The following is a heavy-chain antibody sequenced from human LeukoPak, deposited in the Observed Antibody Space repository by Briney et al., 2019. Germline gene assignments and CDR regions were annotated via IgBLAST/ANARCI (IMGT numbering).Heavy chain of an antibody. V-gene: IGHV4-30-2*01. D-gene: IGHD3-22*01. CDR2: IYHSGGT. Sequence: SETLSLTCTVPGGSISSGGYYWSWIRQPPGKGLEWIGYIYHSGGTYYNPSLKSRVTISVDRSKNQFSLKLSSVTAADTAVYYCARVYSSGPYMDVWGKGTTVTVSS. J-gene: IGHJ6*03. CDR1: GGSISSGGYY. CDR3: ARVYSSGPYMDV.